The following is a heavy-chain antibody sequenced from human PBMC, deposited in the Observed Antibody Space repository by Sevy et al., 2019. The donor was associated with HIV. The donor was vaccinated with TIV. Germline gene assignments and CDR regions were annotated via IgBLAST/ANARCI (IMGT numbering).Heavy chain of an antibody. CDR1: GYLFTDYY. Sequence: ASVKVSCKASGYLFTDYYIHWVRQAPGQGLEWMAWINSDSGVTNYAQRFQGEVTVTRDTSLSTAYLELTNLKSNDTAIYFCARLTTQPTSDLYGLDVWGRGTAVTVSS. V-gene: IGHV1-2*02. CDR2: INSDSGVT. J-gene: IGHJ6*02. D-gene: IGHD4-17*01. CDR3: ARLTTQPTSDLYGLDV.